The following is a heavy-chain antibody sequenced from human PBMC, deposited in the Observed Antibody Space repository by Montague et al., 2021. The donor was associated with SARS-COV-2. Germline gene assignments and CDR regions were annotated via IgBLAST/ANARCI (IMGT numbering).Heavy chain of an antibody. Sequence: SGNAYYNPSLMSRLSISVDTSENQFSLKLSSVTAADTAVYYCARGPTPNFAFGQHWFDPWGQGALVTV. V-gene: IGHV4-31*02. CDR2: SGNA. D-gene: IGHD3-16*01. J-gene: IGHJ5*02. CDR3: ARGPTPNFAFGQHWFDP.